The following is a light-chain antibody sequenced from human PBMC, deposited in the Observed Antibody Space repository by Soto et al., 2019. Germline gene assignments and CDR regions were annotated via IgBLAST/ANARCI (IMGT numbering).Light chain of an antibody. V-gene: IGLV2-11*01. CDR3: FSYTASDMWV. J-gene: IGLJ3*02. Sequence: QPVLTQPRSVSGSPGQSVTISCTGTNSDVGAYTFVSWYQQLPGKAPKLIISAVSYRPSGVPDRFSGSKSGNTASLTISGLQAEDEADYYCFSYTASDMWVFGGGTKVTVL. CDR2: AVS. CDR1: NSDVGAYTF.